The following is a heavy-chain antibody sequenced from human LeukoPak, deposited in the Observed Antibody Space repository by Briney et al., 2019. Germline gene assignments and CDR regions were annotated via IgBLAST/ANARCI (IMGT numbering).Heavy chain of an antibody. J-gene: IGHJ4*02. V-gene: IGHV3-30*18. CDR3: AKALFGVASSNFDY. Sequence: GGSLRLSCAASGFTFSSYGMNWVRQAPGKGLEWVAVISYDGSNKYYADSVKGRFTISRDNSKNTLYLQMNSLRAEDTAVYYCAKALFGVASSNFDYWGQGTLVTVSS. CDR1: GFTFSSYG. CDR2: ISYDGSNK. D-gene: IGHD3-3*01.